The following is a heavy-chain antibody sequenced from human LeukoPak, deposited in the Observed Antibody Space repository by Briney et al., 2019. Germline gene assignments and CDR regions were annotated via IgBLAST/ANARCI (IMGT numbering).Heavy chain of an antibody. CDR3: ARALSIIDPHMDV. J-gene: IGHJ6*04. D-gene: IGHD3-16*02. Sequence: SETLSLTCTVSGGSISSSSYYWGWIRQPPGKGLEWIGCIYYSGSTYYNPSLKSRVTISVDTSKNQFSLKLSSVTAADTAVYYCARALSIIDPHMDVWGKGTTVTVSS. V-gene: IGHV4-39*07. CDR1: GGSISSSSYY. CDR2: IYYSGST.